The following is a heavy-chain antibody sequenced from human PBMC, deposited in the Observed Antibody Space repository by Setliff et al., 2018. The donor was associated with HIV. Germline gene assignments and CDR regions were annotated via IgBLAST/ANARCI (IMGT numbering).Heavy chain of an antibody. V-gene: IGHV1-46*01. Sequence: ASVKVSCKASGYTFTSYYMHWVRQAPGQGLEWMGIINPSGGSTSYAQKFQGRVTMTRDTSTSTAYMELRSLKSDDTAVYYCARGKTWLRFLDYWGQGTLVTVSS. CDR3: ARGKTWLRFLDY. J-gene: IGHJ4*02. CDR1: GYTFTSYY. CDR2: INPSGGST. D-gene: IGHD5-12*01.